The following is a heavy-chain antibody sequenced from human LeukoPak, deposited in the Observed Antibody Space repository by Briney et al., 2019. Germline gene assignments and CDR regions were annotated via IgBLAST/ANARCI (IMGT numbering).Heavy chain of an antibody. CDR3: AKFSGDYDAFDI. D-gene: IGHD4-17*01. J-gene: IGHJ3*02. Sequence: SGGPLRLSCAASGFTFSSYAMSWVRQAPGKGLEWVSAISGSGGSTYYADSVKGRFTISRDNSKNTLYLQMNSLRAEDTAVYYCAKFSGDYDAFDIWGQGTMVTVSS. V-gene: IGHV3-23*01. CDR1: GFTFSSYA. CDR2: ISGSGGST.